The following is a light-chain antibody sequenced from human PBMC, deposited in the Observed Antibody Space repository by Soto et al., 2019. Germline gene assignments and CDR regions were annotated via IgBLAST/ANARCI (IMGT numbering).Light chain of an antibody. CDR2: DAS. V-gene: IGKV1-33*01. CDR3: QQYDNLPLT. J-gene: IGKJ3*01. CDR1: QYISNY. Sequence: DIRKTQSPSSLSASVGDRVTITCQASQYISNYLNWYQQKPGKAPRLLIYDASNLETGVPSRFSGSGSGTDFTFTISSLQPEDVATYYCQQYDNLPLTFGPGTKVDIE.